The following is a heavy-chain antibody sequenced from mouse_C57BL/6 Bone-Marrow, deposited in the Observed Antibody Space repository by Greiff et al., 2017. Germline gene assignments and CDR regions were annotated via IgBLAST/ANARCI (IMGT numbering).Heavy chain of an antibody. CDR1: GYTFTSYW. CDR3: ARPAYYSNLYAMDY. CDR2: IYPGSGST. J-gene: IGHJ4*01. D-gene: IGHD2-5*01. V-gene: IGHV1-55*01. Sequence: QVQLKQPGAELVKPGASVKMSCKASGYTFTSYWITWVKQRPGQGLEWIGDIYPGSGSTNYKEKFKSKATLTVDTSSITAYMQLSSLTSEDSAVYYCARPAYYSNLYAMDYWGQGTSVTVSS.